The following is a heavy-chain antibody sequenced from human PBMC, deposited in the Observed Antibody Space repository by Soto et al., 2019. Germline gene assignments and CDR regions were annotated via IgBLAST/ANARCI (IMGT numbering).Heavy chain of an antibody. CDR2: ISRDGSSK. J-gene: IGHJ4*02. CDR3: ARSRNAAVPESINF. V-gene: IGHV3-30-3*01. Sequence: GGSLRLSCAASGFTFSRYAMHWVRQAPGEGLEWVAVISRDGSSKYYGDSVKGRFTVSRDNSNNTLYLSMTSLRPDDTAVFYCARSRNAAVPESINFWGQGTLVTVSS. D-gene: IGHD3-10*01. CDR1: GFTFSRYA.